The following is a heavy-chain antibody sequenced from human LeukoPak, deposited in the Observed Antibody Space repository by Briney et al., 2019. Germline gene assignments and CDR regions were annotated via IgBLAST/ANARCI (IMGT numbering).Heavy chain of an antibody. CDR1: GYTFTSYA. CDR2: INTNTGNP. CDR3: ARDPSSSWYPYYFDY. V-gene: IGHV7-4-1*02. Sequence: ASVKVSCKASGYTFTSYAMNWVRQAPGQGLEWMGWINTNTGNPTYAQGFTGRFVFSLDTSVSTAYPQISSLKAEDAAVYYCARDPSSSWYPYYFDYWGQGTLVTVSS. D-gene: IGHD6-13*01. J-gene: IGHJ4*02.